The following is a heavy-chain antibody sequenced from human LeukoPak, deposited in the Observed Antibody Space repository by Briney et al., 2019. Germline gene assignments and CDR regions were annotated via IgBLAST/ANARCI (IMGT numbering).Heavy chain of an antibody. D-gene: IGHD6-19*01. CDR3: ARGRSSGWYYYGMDV. J-gene: IGHJ6*02. V-gene: IGHV4-61*01. CDR1: GGSVNSGSYY. CDR2: IYYSGST. Sequence: PSETLSLTCTVSGGSVNSGSYYWNWIRQPPGKGLEWIGYIYYSGSTNYNPSLKSRVTISVDTSKNQFSLKLSSVTAADTAVYYCARGRSSGWYYYGMDVWGQGTTVTVSS.